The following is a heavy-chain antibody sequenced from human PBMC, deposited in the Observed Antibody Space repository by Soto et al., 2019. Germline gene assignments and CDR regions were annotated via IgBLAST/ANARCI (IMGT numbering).Heavy chain of an antibody. V-gene: IGHV1-3*01. CDR3: ARDTTRYRYSGSYPDY. CDR1: GYTFTSYA. D-gene: IGHD1-26*01. J-gene: IGHJ4*02. Sequence: ASEKVSCKASGYTFTSYAMHWVRQAPGQRLEWMGWINAGNGNTKYSQKFQGRVTITRDTSASTAYMELSSLRSEDTAVYYCARDTTRYRYSGSYPDYWGQGTLVTVYS. CDR2: INAGNGNT.